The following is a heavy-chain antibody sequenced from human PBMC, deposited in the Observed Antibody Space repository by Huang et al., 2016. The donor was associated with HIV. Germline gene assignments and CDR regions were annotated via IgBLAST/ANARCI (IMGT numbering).Heavy chain of an antibody. J-gene: IGHJ6*02. CDR1: W. V-gene: IGHV5-51*01. CDR3: ARLIGSPSFYYGLDV. CDR2: ICTGNPDT. D-gene: IGHD3-10*01. Sequence: WGGWVVQMVGEGRECVGIICTGNPDTRNSPSLQDEVTTSADKAINTAYLQWSSLKASDAAMYYCARLIGSPSFYYGLDVWGQGTTVTVSS.